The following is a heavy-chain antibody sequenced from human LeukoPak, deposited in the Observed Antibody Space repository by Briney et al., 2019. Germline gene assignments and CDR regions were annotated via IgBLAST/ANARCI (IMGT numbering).Heavy chain of an antibody. CDR1: GFTFSSYA. CDR2: INHSGSS. Sequence: GSLRLSCAASGFTFSSYAMSWVRQPPGKGLEWIGEINHSGSSNYNPSLKSRVTISVDTSKNQFSLKLSSVTAADTAVYYCARVRISSGFDYWGQGTLVTVSS. J-gene: IGHJ4*02. D-gene: IGHD6-19*01. V-gene: IGHV4-34*01. CDR3: ARVRISSGFDY.